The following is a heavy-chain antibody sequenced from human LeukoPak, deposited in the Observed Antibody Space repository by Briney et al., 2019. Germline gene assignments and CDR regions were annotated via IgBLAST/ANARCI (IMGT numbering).Heavy chain of an antibody. V-gene: IGHV1-69*05. J-gene: IGHJ4*02. CDR3: AGDRN. Sequence: GASVKVSCKASGGTFSSYSISWVRQAPGQGLEWMGRIVPIFGTTNCAQNFQGRVTITTDESTSTAYMELSSLRSEDTAVYYCAGDRNWGQGTLVTVSS. CDR2: IVPIFGTT. CDR1: GGTFSSYS.